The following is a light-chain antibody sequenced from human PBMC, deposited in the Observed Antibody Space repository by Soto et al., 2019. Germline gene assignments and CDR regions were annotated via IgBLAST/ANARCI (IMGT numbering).Light chain of an antibody. J-gene: IGKJ1*01. Sequence: DIQMTQSPSTLSASVGDRITITCRASQSISSWLAWYQQKSGKAPKVLIYKASSLESGVSSRFSGSGSGTEFTLTISSLQPDDFATYYCQQYKTYWSFGQGTKVEIK. CDR2: KAS. CDR3: QQYKTYWS. CDR1: QSISSW. V-gene: IGKV1-5*03.